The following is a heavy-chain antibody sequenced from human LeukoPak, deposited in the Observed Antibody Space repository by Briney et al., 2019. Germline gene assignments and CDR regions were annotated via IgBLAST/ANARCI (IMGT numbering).Heavy chain of an antibody. CDR3: ARGAHGESLDY. V-gene: IGHV1-46*01. J-gene: IGHJ4*02. Sequence: GASVKVSCKPSGYTFTSYYMHWVRQAPGQGLEWMGIINPSGGSTNYAQKFQGRVTMTRDMSTSTVYMELSSLRSEDTAVYYCARGAHGESLDYWGQGTLVTVSS. CDR2: INPSGGST. D-gene: IGHD4-17*01. CDR1: GYTFTSYY.